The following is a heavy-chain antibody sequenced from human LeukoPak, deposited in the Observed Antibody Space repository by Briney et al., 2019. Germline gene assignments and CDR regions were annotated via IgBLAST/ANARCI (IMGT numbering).Heavy chain of an antibody. V-gene: IGHV4-31*03. Sequence: PSETLSLTRTVSGGSISSGGYYWSWIRQHPGKGLEWIGYIYYSGSTYYNPSLKSRVTISVDTSKNQFSLKLSSVTAADTAVYYCARVTGDPARFDYWGQGTLVTASS. CDR1: GGSISSGGYY. D-gene: IGHD6-6*01. CDR2: IYYSGST. CDR3: ARVTGDPARFDY. J-gene: IGHJ4*02.